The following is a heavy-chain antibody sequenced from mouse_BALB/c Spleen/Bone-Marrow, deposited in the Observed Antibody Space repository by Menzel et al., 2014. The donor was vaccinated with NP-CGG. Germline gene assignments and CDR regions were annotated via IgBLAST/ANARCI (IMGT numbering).Heavy chain of an antibody. V-gene: IGHV5-6-4*01. J-gene: IGHJ3*01. CDR3: TRSYYRYDEEAWFAY. D-gene: IGHD2-14*01. CDR1: GFTFSSYT. Sequence: DVQLVESGGGLVKPGGSLKLSCAASGFTFSSYTMSWVRQTPEKRLEWVATISSGGSYTYYPDSVKGRFTTSRDNAKNTLYLQMSSLKSEDTAMYYCTRSYYRYDEEAWFAYWGQGTLVTVSA. CDR2: ISSGGSYT.